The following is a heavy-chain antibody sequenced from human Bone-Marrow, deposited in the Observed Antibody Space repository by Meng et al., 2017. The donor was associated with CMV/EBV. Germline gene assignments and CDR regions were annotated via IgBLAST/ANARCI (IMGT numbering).Heavy chain of an antibody. CDR1: GFTFSSYG. V-gene: IGHV3-30*02. J-gene: IGHJ4*02. CDR2: IRYDGSNK. D-gene: IGHD6-6*01. Sequence: GESLKISCAASGFTFSSYGMHWVRQAPGKGLEWVAFIRYDGSNKYYADSVKGRFTISRDNSKNTLYLQMNSLRAEDTAVYYCAKGGGAARFWIYWGQGKLVNVAS. CDR3: AKGGGAARFWIY.